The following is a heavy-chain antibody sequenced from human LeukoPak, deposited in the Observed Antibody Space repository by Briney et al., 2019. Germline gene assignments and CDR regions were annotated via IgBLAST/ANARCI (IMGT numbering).Heavy chain of an antibody. CDR3: ARARSSGWYGPYYFDY. D-gene: IGHD6-19*01. J-gene: IGHJ4*02. V-gene: IGHV4-4*02. CDR1: GGSISSSNW. CDR2: IYHSGST. Sequence: SGTLSLTCAVSGGSISSSNWWSWVRQPPGKGLEWIGYIYHSGSTYFNPSLKSRVTISLDKSKNQFSLKLSSVTAADTAVYYCARARSSGWYGPYYFDYWGQGTLVTVSS.